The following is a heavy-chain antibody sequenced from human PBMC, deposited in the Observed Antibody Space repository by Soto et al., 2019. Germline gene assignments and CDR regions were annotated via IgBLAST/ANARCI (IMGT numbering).Heavy chain of an antibody. D-gene: IGHD1-26*01. CDR1: GFTFSSYS. J-gene: IGHJ6*02. CDR2: ISGGSSYI. V-gene: IGHV3-21*01. Sequence: PGGSLRLSCAASGFTFSSYSMTWVRQAPGKGLEWVSSISGGSSYIYYTDSVQGRFTISRDNSKNTLYLQMDSLRAEDTAMYYCATGRKWEHSYGMDVWGQGTTVTVSS. CDR3: ATGRKWEHSYGMDV.